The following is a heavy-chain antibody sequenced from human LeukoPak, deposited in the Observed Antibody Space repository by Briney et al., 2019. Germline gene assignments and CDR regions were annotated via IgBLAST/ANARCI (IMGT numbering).Heavy chain of an antibody. CDR2: ISYDGSNK. J-gene: IGHJ4*02. CDR3: ARALWLRLPDY. V-gene: IGHV3-30*04. CDR1: GFTFSSYA. D-gene: IGHD5-12*01. Sequence: PGRSLRLSCAASGFTFSSYAMHWVRQAPGKGLKWVTIISYDGSNKYYADSVKGRFTISRDNSKNTLYLQMNSLRAEDTAVYYCARALWLRLPDYWGQGTLVTVSS.